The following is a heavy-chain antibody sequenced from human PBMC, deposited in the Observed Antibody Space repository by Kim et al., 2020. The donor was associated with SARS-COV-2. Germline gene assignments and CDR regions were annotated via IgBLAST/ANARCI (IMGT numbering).Heavy chain of an antibody. CDR1: GFTFSSYA. CDR2: ISGSGGNT. D-gene: IGHD1-26*01. J-gene: IGHJ6*02. CDR3: AGGGGSYYVYYYYYYGMDV. Sequence: GGSLRLSCAASGFTFSSYAMSWVRQAPGKGLEWVSAISGSGGNTYYADSVKGRFTISRDNSKNTLYLQMNSLRAEDTAVYYCAGGGGSYYVYYYYYYGMDVWGQGTTVTVSS. V-gene: IGHV3-23*01.